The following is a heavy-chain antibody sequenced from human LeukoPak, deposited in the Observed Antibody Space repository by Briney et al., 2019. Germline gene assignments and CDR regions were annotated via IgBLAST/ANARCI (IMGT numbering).Heavy chain of an antibody. V-gene: IGHV3-7*01. CDR3: ARHLSGVTGYAYGRGIDY. CDR2: IKKDGSEK. Sequence: GGSLRLSCAASGFTFSSYWMSWVRQAPGKGLEWVANIKKDGSEKYYVDSVKGRFTVSRDNAKTSLYLQMNSLRAEDTAVYYCARHLSGVTGYAYGRGIDYWGQGTLVTVSS. J-gene: IGHJ4*02. CDR1: GFTFSSYW. D-gene: IGHD5-18*01.